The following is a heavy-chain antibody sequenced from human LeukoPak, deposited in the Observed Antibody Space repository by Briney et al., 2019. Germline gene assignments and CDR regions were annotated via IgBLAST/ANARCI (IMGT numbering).Heavy chain of an antibody. CDR2: IITIFGTA. D-gene: IGHD6-13*01. CDR3: SRDTSGGDVAAGSRWLDH. V-gene: IGHV1-69*13. CDR1: GGTFSSYA. J-gene: IGHJ5*02. Sequence: SVKVSCKASGGTFSSYAISWVRQAPGQGLEWMGGIITIFGTANYAQKFQGRVTITADESTSTAYMQLRSPRSDDTALDYCSRDTSGGDVAAGSRWLDHLGRGTLVTVSS.